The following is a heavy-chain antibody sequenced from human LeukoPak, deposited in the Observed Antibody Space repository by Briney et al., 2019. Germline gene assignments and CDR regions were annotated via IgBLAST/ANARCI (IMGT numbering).Heavy chain of an antibody. CDR3: ARVSLWQQLVLRLKTYYYMDV. J-gene: IGHJ6*03. V-gene: IGHV4-34*01. D-gene: IGHD6-13*01. Sequence: PGGSLRLSCAASGFPFSSYWIHWVRQAPGKGLEWIGEINHSGSTNYNPSLKSRVTISVDTSKNQFSLKLSSVTAADTAVYYCARVSLWQQLVLRLKTYYYMDVWGKGTTVTVSS. CDR1: GFPFSSYW. CDR2: INHSGST.